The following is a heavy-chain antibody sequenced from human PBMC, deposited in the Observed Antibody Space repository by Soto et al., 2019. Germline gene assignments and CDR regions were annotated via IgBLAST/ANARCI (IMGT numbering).Heavy chain of an antibody. CDR1: GGTFSTYA. V-gene: IGHV1-69*01. CDR3: ARGVGAYYFDY. CDR2: IIPIFGTT. J-gene: IGHJ4*02. D-gene: IGHD1-26*01. Sequence: QVQLVQSGAEVKKPGSSVKVSCKASGGTFSTYAITWVRQAHGQGLEWLGGIIPIFGTTDYARKFQGRVTITAAESTSTVFIELSSLTSEDTAVYYCARGVGAYYFDYWGQGTLVNVSS.